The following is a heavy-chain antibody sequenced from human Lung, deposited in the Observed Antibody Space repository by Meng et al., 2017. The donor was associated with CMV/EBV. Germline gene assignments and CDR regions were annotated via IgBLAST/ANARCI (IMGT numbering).Heavy chain of an antibody. CDR3: ARHRADYYFDY. CDR1: GFTFSSYW. CDR2: ISSDGSST. V-gene: IGHV3-74*01. Sequence: GEXXKISCAASGFTFSSYWMHWVRQAPGKGLVWVSRISSDGSSTIYADSVKGRFTISRDNAKNTLYLQMNSLRGEDTAVYYCARHRADYYFDYWGQGKLV. J-gene: IGHJ4*02. D-gene: IGHD2-21*02.